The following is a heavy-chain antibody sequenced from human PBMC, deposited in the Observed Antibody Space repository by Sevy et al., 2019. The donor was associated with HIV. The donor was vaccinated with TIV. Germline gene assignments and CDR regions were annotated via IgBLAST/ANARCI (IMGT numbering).Heavy chain of an antibody. CDR1: GFTFSSYS. D-gene: IGHD5-18*01. V-gene: IGHV3-66*01. J-gene: IGHJ4*02. CDR3: ARGKSGYGYGLDY. Sequence: GGSLRLSCAASGFTFSSYSMNWVRQAPGKGLEWVSVNYSDGSTYHADSVKGRFTISRDNSKNTLYLQMNSLRVEDTAVYYCARGKSGYGYGLDYWGQGTLVTVSS. CDR2: NYSDGST.